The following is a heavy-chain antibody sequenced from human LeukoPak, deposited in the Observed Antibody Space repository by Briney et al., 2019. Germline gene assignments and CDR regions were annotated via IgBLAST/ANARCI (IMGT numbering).Heavy chain of an antibody. Sequence: GGSLRLSCEVSGFSFSTYEMNWVRQAPGKGLEWVSKISSSGTNIYYADSVKGRFTISRDNSENTLCLQMNSLRAEDTAMYYCAKERTNSEDYFDYWGQGTPVTVSS. CDR1: GFSFSTYE. CDR3: AKERTNSEDYFDY. CDR2: ISSSGTNI. V-gene: IGHV3-48*03. D-gene: IGHD4-23*01. J-gene: IGHJ4*02.